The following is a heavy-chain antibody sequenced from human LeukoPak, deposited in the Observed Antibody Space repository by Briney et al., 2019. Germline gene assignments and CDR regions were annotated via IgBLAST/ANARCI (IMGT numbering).Heavy chain of an antibody. Sequence: GGSLRLSCEASGFRFCGFWMIWVHQAPGKGPKRVANIKQDGSEKLYVDSVKGRFTISRDNAKNSLYLQMNSLRVEDTAVYYCTRDVREAYDIWGHGTMVTVSS. CDR2: IKQDGSEK. CDR1: GFRFCGFW. D-gene: IGHD3-16*01. V-gene: IGHV3-7*01. CDR3: TRDVREAYDI. J-gene: IGHJ3*02.